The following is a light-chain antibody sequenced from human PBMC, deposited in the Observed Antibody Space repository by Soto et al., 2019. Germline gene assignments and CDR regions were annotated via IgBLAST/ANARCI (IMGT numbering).Light chain of an antibody. CDR1: QSISSY. CDR3: QQSYT. J-gene: IGKJ3*01. Sequence: DIQMTQSPSSLSASVGDRVTITCRASQSISSYLNWYQQKPGKAPKLLIYAASSLQSGVPSRFSGSGSGTDFTLTISSLQPEDFATYYYQQSYTFGTGTKVDIK. CDR2: AAS. V-gene: IGKV1-39*01.